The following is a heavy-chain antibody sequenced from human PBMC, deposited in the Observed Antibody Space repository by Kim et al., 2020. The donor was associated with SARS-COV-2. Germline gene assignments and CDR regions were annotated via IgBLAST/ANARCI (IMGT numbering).Heavy chain of an antibody. CDR1: GFVFSDYA. V-gene: IGHV3-9*01. D-gene: IGHD1-1*01. Sequence: GGSLRLSCAASGFVFSDYAMHWVRQAPGRGLGWVSGISNNRGSIGYADSVKGRFTISRDDARNSLYLQLNSLRPEDTALYYCANEGSRNWNDFDYWGQGTLVTVSS. CDR3: ANEGSRNWNDFDY. CDR2: ISNNRGSI. J-gene: IGHJ4*02.